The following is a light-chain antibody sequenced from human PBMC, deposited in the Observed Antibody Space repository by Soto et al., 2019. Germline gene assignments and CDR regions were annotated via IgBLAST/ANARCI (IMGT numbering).Light chain of an antibody. CDR1: SSDVGTYNL. V-gene: IGLV2-23*01. CDR2: EGS. J-gene: IGLJ1*01. Sequence: QSALTQPASVSGSPGQSITISCTGTSSDVGTYNLVSWYQHHPGKAPKLMIYEGSKRPSGVSNRFSGSKSGNTASPTISGLQAEDEADYYCCSYAGSSTYVFGTGTKVTVL. CDR3: CSYAGSSTYV.